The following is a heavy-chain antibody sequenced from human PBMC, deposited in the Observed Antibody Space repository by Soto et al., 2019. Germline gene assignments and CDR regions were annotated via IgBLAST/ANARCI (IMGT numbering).Heavy chain of an antibody. J-gene: IGHJ4*02. CDR2: ISGRGGST. CDR1: GFTFSSYA. V-gene: IGHV3-23*01. CDR3: ALFIQEYYVDY. Sequence: GGSLRLSCAASGFTFSSYAMSWVRQAPGKGLEWVSAISGRGGSTYYADSVKGRFTISRDNSKNTLYLQMNSLRAEDTAVYYCALFIQEYYVDYWGQGTLVTVSS. D-gene: IGHD3-10*02.